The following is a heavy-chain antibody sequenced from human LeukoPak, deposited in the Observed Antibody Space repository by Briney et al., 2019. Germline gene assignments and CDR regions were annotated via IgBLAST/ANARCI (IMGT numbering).Heavy chain of an antibody. D-gene: IGHD3-22*01. Sequence: ASVKVSCKASGYTFTSYYMHWVRQAPGQGLEWMGIINPSGGSTSYAQKFQGRVTMTRDMSTSTVYMELSSLRSEDTAVYYCARGPRYYYDSSGYYSPSFDYWGQGTLVTVSS. CDR1: GYTFTSYY. V-gene: IGHV1-46*01. CDR2: INPSGGST. CDR3: ARGPRYYYDSSGYYSPSFDY. J-gene: IGHJ4*02.